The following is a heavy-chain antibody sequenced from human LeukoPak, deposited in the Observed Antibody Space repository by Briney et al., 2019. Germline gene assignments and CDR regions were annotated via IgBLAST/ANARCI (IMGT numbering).Heavy chain of an antibody. Sequence: PGGSLRLSCAASGFTFSSYSMNWVRQAAGKRLKWVSSISSSSSYIYYADSVKGRFTGSRDNAKNSLFLQMNSLRDEDTAVYYCARSMVRGVIMSDYYYYMDVWGKGTTVTVSS. CDR1: GFTFSSYS. V-gene: IGHV3-21*01. CDR3: ARSMVRGVIMSDYYYYMDV. J-gene: IGHJ6*03. D-gene: IGHD3-10*01. CDR2: ISSSSSYI.